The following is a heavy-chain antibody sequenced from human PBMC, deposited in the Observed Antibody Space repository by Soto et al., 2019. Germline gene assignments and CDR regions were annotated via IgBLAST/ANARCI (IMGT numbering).Heavy chain of an antibody. Sequence: ASVKVSCKASGYTFTSYAMHWVRQAPGQRLEWMGWINPSSGNTGYAQKFQGRVTITRDTSTSTVYMELSSLRSEDTAVYYCARVGGDPYWYFDLWGRGTLVTVSS. D-gene: IGHD1-26*01. CDR2: INPSSGNT. CDR3: ARVGGDPYWYFDL. V-gene: IGHV1-3*01. CDR1: GYTFTSYA. J-gene: IGHJ2*01.